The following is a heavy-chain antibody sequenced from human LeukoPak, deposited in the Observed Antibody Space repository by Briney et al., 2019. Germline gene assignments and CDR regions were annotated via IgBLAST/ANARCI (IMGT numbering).Heavy chain of an antibody. CDR1: GFTFNNYA. CDR2: INGSGSS. Sequence: GGSLRLSCAASGFTFNNYAMTWVRQAPGKGLEWVSVINGSGSSYYADSVKGRFTVSRDNSKNTLSLQMNSLRDEDTAVYYCAKGQGYNYGDSIDYWGQGTLVTVSS. D-gene: IGHD5-18*01. J-gene: IGHJ4*02. CDR3: AKGQGYNYGDSIDY. V-gene: IGHV3-23*01.